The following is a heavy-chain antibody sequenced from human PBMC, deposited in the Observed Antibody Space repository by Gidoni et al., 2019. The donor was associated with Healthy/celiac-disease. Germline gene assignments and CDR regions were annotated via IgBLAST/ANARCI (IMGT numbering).Heavy chain of an antibody. CDR1: GFTFSNAW. J-gene: IGHJ4*02. CDR2: IKSKTDGGTT. Sequence: EVQLVESGGGLVKPGGSLRLSCAASGFTFSNAWMSWVRQAPGKGLEWVGRIKSKTDGGTTDYAAPVKGRFTISRDDSKNTLYLQMNSLKTEDTAVYYCTTEIGVSGSGYYRRDYWGQGTLVTVSS. CDR3: TTEIGVSGSGYYRRDY. D-gene: IGHD3-22*01. V-gene: IGHV3-15*01.